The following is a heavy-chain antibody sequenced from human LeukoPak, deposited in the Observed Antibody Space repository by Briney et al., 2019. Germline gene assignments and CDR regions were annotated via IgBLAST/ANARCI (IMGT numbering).Heavy chain of an antibody. CDR2: IKQDGSEK. V-gene: IGHV3-7*03. J-gene: IGHJ6*03. CDR3: AKNGLSSDYYYDYMDV. Sequence: GGSLRLSCAASGFTFSSYWMSWVRQAPGKGLEWVANIKQDGSEKYYVDSVKGRFTISRDNSKNTLYLQMNSLRAEDTAVYYCAKNGLSSDYYYDYMDVWGKGTTVTVSS. CDR1: GFTFSSYW. D-gene: IGHD6-6*01.